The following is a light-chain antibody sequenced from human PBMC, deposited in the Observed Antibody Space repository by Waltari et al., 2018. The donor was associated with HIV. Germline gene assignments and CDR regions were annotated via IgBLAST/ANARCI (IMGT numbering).Light chain of an antibody. V-gene: IGLV1-40*01. J-gene: IGLJ3*02. CDR1: SSNIGAISE. CDR2: NVN. CDR3: QSYDSGLRM. Sequence: QSVLTQPPSVSGAPGQRVTISCTGSSSNIGAISEVHWYQQHPGRAPKLLIYNVNNRPSGVPDRFSGSKSGTSASLAITGLQAEDEADYYCQSYDSGLRMFGGGTKLTVL.